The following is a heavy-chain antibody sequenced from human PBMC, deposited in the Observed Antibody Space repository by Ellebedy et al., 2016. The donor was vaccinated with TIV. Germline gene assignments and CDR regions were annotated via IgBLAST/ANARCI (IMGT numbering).Heavy chain of an antibody. Sequence: SETLSLXXTVSGDFVTSSDYYWSWIRQPAGKGLEWIARVFATGDTNYIPSLKSRVSVSVTTSKNEFSLMLSLVTAADSAVYYCVFGYSSVWYVLWGQGSLVTVSS. D-gene: IGHD6-19*01. CDR2: VFATGDT. J-gene: IGHJ4*02. CDR1: GDFVTSSDYY. CDR3: VFGYSSVWYVL. V-gene: IGHV4-4*07.